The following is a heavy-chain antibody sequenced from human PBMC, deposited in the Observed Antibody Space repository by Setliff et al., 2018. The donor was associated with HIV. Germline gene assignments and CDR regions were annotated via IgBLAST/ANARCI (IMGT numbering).Heavy chain of an antibody. J-gene: IGHJ6*03. Sequence: PTLVNPTQTLTLTCTFSGFSLSTNGMCVSWVRQPPGKALEWLARIDWDDDKFYSTSLKTRLTISKDTSRNQVVLTMTNMDPVDTATYYCARYSSGHSDYYYYYMDVWGKGTTVTVSS. D-gene: IGHD6-19*01. V-gene: IGHV2-70*17. CDR3: ARYSSGHSDYYYYYMDV. CDR1: GFSLSTNGMC. CDR2: IDWDDDK.